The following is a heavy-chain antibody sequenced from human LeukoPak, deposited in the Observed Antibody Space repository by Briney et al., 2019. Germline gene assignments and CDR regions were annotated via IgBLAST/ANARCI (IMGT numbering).Heavy chain of an antibody. CDR2: IYHSGST. V-gene: IGHV4-30-2*01. CDR1: GGSISSGGYS. Sequence: PSQTLSLTCAVSGGSISSGGYSWSWIRQPPGKGLEWIGYIYHSGSTYYNPSLKSRVTISVDRSKNQFSLKLSSVTAADTAVYYCARGPMVRGVIQSLAEYYFDYWGQGTLVTVSS. CDR3: ARGPMVRGVIQSLAEYYFDY. J-gene: IGHJ4*02. D-gene: IGHD3-10*01.